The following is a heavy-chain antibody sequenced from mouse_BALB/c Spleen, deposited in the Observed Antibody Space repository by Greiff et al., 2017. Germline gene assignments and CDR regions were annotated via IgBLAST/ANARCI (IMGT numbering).Heavy chain of an antibody. D-gene: IGHD2-1*01. Sequence: EVQRVESGGDLVKPGGSLKLSCAASGFTFSSYGMSWVRQTPDKRLEWVATISSGGSYTYYPDTVKGRFTISRDNAKNTLYLQMSSLKSEDTAMYYCASPYGNYAWFAYWGQGTLVTVSA. CDR1: GFTFSSYG. CDR3: ASPYGNYAWFAY. J-gene: IGHJ3*01. CDR2: ISSGGSYT. V-gene: IGHV5-6*01.